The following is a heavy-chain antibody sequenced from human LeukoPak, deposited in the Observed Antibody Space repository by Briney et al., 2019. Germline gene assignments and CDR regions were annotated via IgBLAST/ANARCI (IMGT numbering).Heavy chain of an antibody. CDR3: ATTERRDGYNYVGPYYYGMDV. CDR1: GYTFTSYA. D-gene: IGHD5-24*01. V-gene: IGHV7-4-1*02. Sequence: ASVKVSCKASGYTFTSYAMNWVRQAPGQGLEWMGWINTNTGNPTYVQGFTGRFVFSLDTSVSTAYLQISSLKAEDTAVYYCATTERRDGYNYVGPYYYGMDVWGQGTTVTVSS. J-gene: IGHJ6*02. CDR2: INTNTGNP.